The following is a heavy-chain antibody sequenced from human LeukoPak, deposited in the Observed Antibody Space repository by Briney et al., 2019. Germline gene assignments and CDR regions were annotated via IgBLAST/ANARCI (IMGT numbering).Heavy chain of an antibody. V-gene: IGHV3-23*01. J-gene: IGHJ5*02. D-gene: IGHD1-14*01. CDR3: AKGQVSGAPRVRFDP. CDR2: ISGSGDTT. CDR1: GFTFSSYA. Sequence: GGSLRLSCAASGFTFSSYAMNWVRQAPGKGLEWVATISGSGDTTYYADSVKGRFTISRDNSKNSLYLQMNSLRAEDTAVYYCAKGQVSGAPRVRFDPWGQGSLVTVSS.